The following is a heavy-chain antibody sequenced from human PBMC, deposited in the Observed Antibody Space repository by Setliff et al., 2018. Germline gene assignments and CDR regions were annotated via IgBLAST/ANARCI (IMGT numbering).Heavy chain of an antibody. V-gene: IGHV7-4-1*02. J-gene: IGHJ4*01. CDR1: GYTFINYI. CDR2: IDTKTGKH. CDR3: ARVGAYETPWNHITTGHYSDF. Sequence: RASVKVSCKASGYTFINYILHWVRQAPGHGLQWMGWIDTKTGKHTYAQAFTGRFVLSLATSVSTTYLQIRSLKAEDTAVYYCARVGAYETPWNHITTGHYSDFWGQGTPVTVSS. D-gene: IGHD4-4*01.